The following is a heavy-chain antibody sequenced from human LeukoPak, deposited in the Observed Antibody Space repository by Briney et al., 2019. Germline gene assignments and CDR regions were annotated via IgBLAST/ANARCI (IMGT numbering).Heavy chain of an antibody. CDR1: GFTFSSYG. CDR2: ISYDGSNK. Sequence: PGGSLRLSCAASGFTFSSYGMHWVRQAPGKGLEWVAVISYDGSNKYYADSVKGRFTISRDNSKNTLYLQMNSLRAEDTAVYYCAKDRYYYDSSGYHYYYYGMDVWGQGTTVTVSS. V-gene: IGHV3-30*18. CDR3: AKDRYYYDSSGYHYYYYGMDV. D-gene: IGHD3-22*01. J-gene: IGHJ6*02.